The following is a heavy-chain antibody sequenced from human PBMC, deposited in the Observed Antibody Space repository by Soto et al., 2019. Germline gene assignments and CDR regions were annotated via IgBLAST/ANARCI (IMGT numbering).Heavy chain of an antibody. Sequence: GGSLTLSCAASGFTFSSYSMNWVRXAPGKGLEWVSSISSSSSYIYYXXSVXXXXXXXXXXXKXSLYLQMNSLRAEDTAVYYCARGMIAVAESHEYWGQGTLVTVSS. D-gene: IGHD6-19*01. CDR2: ISSSSSYI. V-gene: IGHV3-21*01. J-gene: IGHJ4*02. CDR1: GFTFSSYS. CDR3: ARGMIAVAESHEY.